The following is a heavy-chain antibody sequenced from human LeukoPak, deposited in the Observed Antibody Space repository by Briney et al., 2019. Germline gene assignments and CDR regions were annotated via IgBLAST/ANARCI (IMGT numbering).Heavy chain of an antibody. CDR1: GYTLTELS. J-gene: IGHJ6*03. D-gene: IGHD1-26*01. CDR2: FDPEDGET. Sequence: ASVKVSCEVSGYTLTELSMHWVRQAPGKGLEWMGGFDPEDGETIYAQKFQGRVTMTEDTSTDTAYMELSSLRSEDTAVYYCATVGATSNYYYMDVWGKGTTVTVSS. CDR3: ATVGATSNYYYMDV. V-gene: IGHV1-24*01.